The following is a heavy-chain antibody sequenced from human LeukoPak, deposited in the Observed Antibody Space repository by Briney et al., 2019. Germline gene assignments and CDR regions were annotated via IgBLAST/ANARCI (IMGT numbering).Heavy chain of an antibody. J-gene: IGHJ4*02. Sequence: SQTLSLTCTVSGGSISSGDYYWSWIRQPPGKGLEWIGYIYYSGSTNYNPSLKSRVTISVDTSKNQFSLKLSSVTAADTAVYYCARGRYSSSSGNFDYWGQGTLVTVSS. CDR2: IYYSGST. D-gene: IGHD6-6*01. CDR3: ARGRYSSSSGNFDY. V-gene: IGHV4-30-4*01. CDR1: GGSISSGDYY.